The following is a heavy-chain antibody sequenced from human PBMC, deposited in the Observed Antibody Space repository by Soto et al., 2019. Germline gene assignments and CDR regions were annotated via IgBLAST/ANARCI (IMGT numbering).Heavy chain of an antibody. CDR2: IFYNGTT. CDR3: ARSQRGRTAFTFDY. V-gene: IGHV4-61*01. J-gene: IGHJ4*02. CDR1: GVSVSGSSC. D-gene: IGHD3-16*01. Sequence: SETLSLTCTVSGVSVSGSSCWTWIRQAPGKGLEWIGCIFYNGTTNYNPSLRSPVTISVNTSKNQFSLKVTSVTAADTAVYFCARSQRGRTAFTFDYWGQGALVTVS.